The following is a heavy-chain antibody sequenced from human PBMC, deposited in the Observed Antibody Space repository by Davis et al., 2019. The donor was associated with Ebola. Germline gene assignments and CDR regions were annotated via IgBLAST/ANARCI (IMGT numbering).Heavy chain of an antibody. Sequence: GGSLRLSCAASGFTFSSYAMSWVRQAPGKGLEWVAVISYDGSNKYYADSVKGRFTISRDNSKNTLYLQMNSLRAEDTAVYYCAKDRWELSYFDYWGQGTLVTVSS. CDR2: ISYDGSNK. V-gene: IGHV3-30*18. CDR1: GFTFSSYA. J-gene: IGHJ4*02. CDR3: AKDRWELSYFDY. D-gene: IGHD1-26*01.